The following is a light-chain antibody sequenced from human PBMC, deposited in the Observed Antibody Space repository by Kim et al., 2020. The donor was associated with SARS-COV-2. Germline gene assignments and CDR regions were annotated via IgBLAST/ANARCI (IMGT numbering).Light chain of an antibody. Sequence: EIVMTQSPATLSVSPGERATLSCRASQSVAINLAWYQQKPGQAPRLLIYAASTRANGIPARFSGSGSGTEFTITISSLQSEDFAVYFCQQYHNGPLPYTFGQGTKLEI. V-gene: IGKV3-15*01. CDR2: AAS. J-gene: IGKJ2*01. CDR1: QSVAIN. CDR3: QQYHNGPLPYT.